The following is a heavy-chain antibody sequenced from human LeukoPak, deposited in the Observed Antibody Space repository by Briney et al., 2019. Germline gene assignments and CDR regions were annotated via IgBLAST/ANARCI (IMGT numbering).Heavy chain of an antibody. CDR2: ISSSSSTI. CDR3: AKDTPAGSGSYYLMPYYYYYYMDV. CDR1: GFTFSSYS. D-gene: IGHD1-26*01. Sequence: GGSLRLSCAASGFTFSSYSMNWVRQAPGKGLEWVSYISSSSSTIYYADSVKGRFTISRDNAKNSLYLQMNSLRAEDTAVYYCAKDTPAGSGSYYLMPYYYYYYMDVWGKGTTVTISS. V-gene: IGHV3-48*01. J-gene: IGHJ6*03.